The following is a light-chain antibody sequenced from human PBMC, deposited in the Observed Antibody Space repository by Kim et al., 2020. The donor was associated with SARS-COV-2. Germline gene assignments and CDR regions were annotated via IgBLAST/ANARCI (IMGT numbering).Light chain of an antibody. Sequence: LGQTVTITIQGDSLRSYCSSAYKQKPRQAPVLVIYGKNNRPSGIPDRFSCSSSRNTTSLTITGTQAEEEADYDCNSRDSSSNHLVVFGGGTKLTVL. CDR3: NSRDSSSNHLVV. CDR2: GKN. V-gene: IGLV3-19*01. J-gene: IGLJ2*01. CDR1: SLRSYC.